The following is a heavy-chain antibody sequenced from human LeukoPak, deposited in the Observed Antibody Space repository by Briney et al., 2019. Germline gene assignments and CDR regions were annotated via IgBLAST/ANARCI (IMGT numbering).Heavy chain of an antibody. V-gene: IGHV4-34*01. D-gene: IGHD1-26*01. J-gene: IGHJ4*02. CDR2: INHSGST. CDR3: ARDSASMGQN. Sequence: SETLSLTCAVYGGSFSGYYWSWIRQPPGKGLEWIGEINHSGSTNYNPSLKSRVTISVDTSKNQFSLKLSSVTAADTAVYYCARDSASMGQNWGQGTLVTVSS. CDR1: GGSFSGYY.